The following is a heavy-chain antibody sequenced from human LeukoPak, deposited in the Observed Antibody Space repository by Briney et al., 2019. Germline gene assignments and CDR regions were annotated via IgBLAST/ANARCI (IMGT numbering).Heavy chain of an antibody. V-gene: IGHV4-39*01. Sequence: PSETLSLTCTVSGGSINTRSYFWGWIRQTPGEGLDWIGSIYHTGTTHYNPSLNSRVTMSVDTSKNQFSLKLSSVTAADAAVYYCVRLGDDYFYYYYMDVWGKGTTVTVSS. CDR2: IYHTGTT. CDR3: VRLGDDYFYYYYMDV. D-gene: IGHD3-16*01. J-gene: IGHJ6*03. CDR1: GGSINTRSYF.